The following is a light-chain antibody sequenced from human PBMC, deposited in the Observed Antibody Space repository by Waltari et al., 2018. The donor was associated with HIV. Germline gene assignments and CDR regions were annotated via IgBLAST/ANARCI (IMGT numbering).Light chain of an antibody. CDR3: AVWDDSLFGYV. V-gene: IGLV1-44*01. CDR1: RSNNGNKT. CDR2: IDD. J-gene: IGLJ1*01. Sequence: QSVLTQPPSASGTPGQRVTVPCSGSRSNNGNKTVSWSQQLPGTAPKLLIHIDDQRPSGVPDRFSGSKSGTSASLAISGLQSEDEADYYCAVWDDSLFGYVFGTGTKVAVL.